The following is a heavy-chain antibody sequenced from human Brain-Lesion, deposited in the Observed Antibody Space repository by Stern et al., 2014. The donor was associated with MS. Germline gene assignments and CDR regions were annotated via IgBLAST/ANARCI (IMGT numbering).Heavy chain of an antibody. CDR1: GGSISSGGYY. J-gene: IGHJ6*02. CDR3: ARGRVVPGFQYYATDV. D-gene: IGHD2-2*01. Sequence: QVQLVESGPGLVKPSQTLSLSCTVSGGSISSGGYYWSWIRQPAGKGLEWIGRIFNRGSTRYNPPPKSRGTTSKDPTKKPLSLRLNPMTAADTAVYYCARGRVVPGFQYYATDVWGQGTTVIVSS. V-gene: IGHV4-61*02. CDR2: IFNRGST.